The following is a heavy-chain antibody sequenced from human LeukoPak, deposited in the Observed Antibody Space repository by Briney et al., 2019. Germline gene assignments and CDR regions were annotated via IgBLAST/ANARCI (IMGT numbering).Heavy chain of an antibody. V-gene: IGHV3-30*03. CDR1: GFTFSSYG. J-gene: IGHJ6*03. CDR3: ARGAALEWLFYYYMDV. D-gene: IGHD3-3*01. Sequence: PGRSLRLSCAASGFTFSSYGMHWVRQAPGKGLEWVAIISYDGSKKYNADSVKGRFTISRDNSKNTLYLQMNSLRAEDTAVYYCARGAALEWLFYYYMDVWGKGTTVTVSS. CDR2: ISYDGSKK.